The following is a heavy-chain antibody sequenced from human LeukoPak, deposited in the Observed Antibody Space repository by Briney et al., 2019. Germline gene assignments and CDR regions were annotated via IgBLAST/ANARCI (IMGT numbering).Heavy chain of an antibody. D-gene: IGHD2-2*03. Sequence: ASVKVSCKASGGTFSSYAISWVRQAPGQGLEWMGGIIPIFGTANYAQKFQGRVTITADESTSTAYMELSSLRSEDTAVYYCASAMDIVVVPAAMGPDDAFDIWGQGTMVTVSS. CDR3: ASAMDIVVVPAAMGPDDAFDI. J-gene: IGHJ3*02. CDR2: IIPIFGTA. V-gene: IGHV1-69*13. CDR1: GGTFSSYA.